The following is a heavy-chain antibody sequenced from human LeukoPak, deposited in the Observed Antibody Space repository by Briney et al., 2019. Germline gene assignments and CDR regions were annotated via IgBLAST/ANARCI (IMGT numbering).Heavy chain of an antibody. Sequence: SETLSLTCTVSGGSISNTSYCWGWIRQPPGKGLEWIGSIYYSGSTYYDPSLKSRVTISVNTSKNQFSLKLTSVTAADTAVYYCASNIVTIFGVVIGNWFDPWGQGTLVTVSS. CDR3: ASNIVTIFGVVIGNWFDP. D-gene: IGHD3-3*01. J-gene: IGHJ5*02. CDR1: GGSISNTSYC. V-gene: IGHV4-39*01. CDR2: IYYSGST.